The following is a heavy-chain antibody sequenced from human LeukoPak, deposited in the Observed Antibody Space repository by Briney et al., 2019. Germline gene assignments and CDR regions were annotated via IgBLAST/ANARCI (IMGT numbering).Heavy chain of an antibody. CDR1: GYTFTGYY. J-gene: IGHJ6*02. Sequence: ASVKVSCKASGYTFTGYYMHWVRQAPGQGLAWMGWINPNSGGTNYAQKFQGRVTMTRDTSISTAYMELSRLRSDDTAVYYCARDPHPYDILAPMDVWGQGTTVTVSS. V-gene: IGHV1-2*02. CDR2: INPNSGGT. D-gene: IGHD3-9*01. CDR3: ARDPHPYDILAPMDV.